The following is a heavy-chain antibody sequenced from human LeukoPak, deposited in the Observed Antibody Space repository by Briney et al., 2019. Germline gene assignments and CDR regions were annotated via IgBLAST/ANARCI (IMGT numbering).Heavy chain of an antibody. CDR3: ESGSHAVTTHFDY. Sequence: ASETLSLTCAVSGDSITSSKWWSWVRQSPEKGLEWIGEIYHSGATNYNPSLKSRVTMSVDKSKNQFSLNLSSVTAADTAVYYCESGSHAVTTHFDYWGQGTLVTVSS. D-gene: IGHD3-16*01. J-gene: IGHJ4*02. V-gene: IGHV4-4*02. CDR2: IYHSGAT. CDR1: GDSITSSKW.